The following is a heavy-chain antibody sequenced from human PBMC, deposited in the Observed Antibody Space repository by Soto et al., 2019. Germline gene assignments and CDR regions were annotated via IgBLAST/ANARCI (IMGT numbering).Heavy chain of an antibody. CDR2: IYPGDSDT. CDR3: ARRYCSSTSCYLNAFDI. CDR1: GYSFTSYW. V-gene: IGHV5-51*01. J-gene: IGHJ3*02. D-gene: IGHD2-2*01. Sequence: GSLKISCKGSGYSFTSYWIGWVRQMPGKGLEWMGIIYPGDSDTRYSPSFQGQVTISADKSISTAYLQWSSLKASDTAMYYCARRYCSSTSCYLNAFDIWGQGTMVTVSS.